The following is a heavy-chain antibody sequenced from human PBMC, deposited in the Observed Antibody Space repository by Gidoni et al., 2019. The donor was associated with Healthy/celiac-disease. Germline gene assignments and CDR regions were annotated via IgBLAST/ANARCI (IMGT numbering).Heavy chain of an antibody. CDR1: GGTFSSYA. CDR2: IIPIFGTA. Sequence: QVQLVQSGAEVKKPGSSVKVSCKASGGTFSSYAISWVRQAPGQGLEWMGGIIPIFGTANYAQKFQGRVTITADESTSTAYMELSSLRSEDTAVYYCARVTAAAGINYYYYGMDVWGQGTTVTVSS. V-gene: IGHV1-69*01. J-gene: IGHJ6*02. CDR3: ARVTAAAGINYYYYGMDV. D-gene: IGHD6-13*01.